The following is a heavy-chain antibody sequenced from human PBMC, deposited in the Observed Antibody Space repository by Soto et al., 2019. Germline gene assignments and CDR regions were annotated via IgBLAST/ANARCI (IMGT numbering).Heavy chain of an antibody. CDR1: GYTFTSYD. J-gene: IGHJ6*03. CDR3: AGGPLLYDFWSAAWVMGYYYMDV. Sequence: ASVKVSCKASGYTFTSYDINWVRQATGQGLEWMGWMNPNSGNTGYAQKFQGRVTMTRNTSISTAYMELSSLRSEDTAVYYCAGGPLLYDFWSAAWVMGYYYMDVWGKGTTVTVSS. V-gene: IGHV1-8*01. CDR2: MNPNSGNT. D-gene: IGHD3-3*01.